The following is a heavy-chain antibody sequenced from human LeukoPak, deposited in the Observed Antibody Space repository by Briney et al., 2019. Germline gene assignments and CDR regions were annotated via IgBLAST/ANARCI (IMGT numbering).Heavy chain of an antibody. D-gene: IGHD5-18*01. CDR3: ARVGRLIPGQLWAYYYYYMDV. CDR2: IYYSGST. V-gene: IGHV4-39*07. J-gene: IGHJ6*03. CDR1: GGSISSSSYY. Sequence: SETLSLTCTVSGGSISSSSYYWGWIRQPPGKGLEWIGSIYYSGSTYYNPSLKSRVTISVDTSKNQFSLKLSSVTAADTAVYYCARVGRLIPGQLWAYYYYYMDVWGKGTTVTVSS.